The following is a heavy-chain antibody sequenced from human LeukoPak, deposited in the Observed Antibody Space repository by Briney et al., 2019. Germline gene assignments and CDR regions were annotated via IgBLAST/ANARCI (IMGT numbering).Heavy chain of an antibody. J-gene: IGHJ4*02. D-gene: IGHD3-9*01. CDR3: VKSVSTGLGVIDF. CDR1: GFTVSSNY. CDR2: ISFDGSNK. Sequence: GGSLRLSCAASGFTVSSNYLSWVRQAPGKGLEGVAFISFDGSNKYSADSVKGRFTISRDNFKNTLFLQMNTLRAEDTAIYYCVKSVSTGLGVIDFWGQGTLVTVSS. V-gene: IGHV3-30*18.